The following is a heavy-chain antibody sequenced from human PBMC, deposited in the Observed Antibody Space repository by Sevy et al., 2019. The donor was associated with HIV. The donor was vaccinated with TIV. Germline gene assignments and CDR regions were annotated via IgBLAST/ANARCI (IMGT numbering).Heavy chain of an antibody. CDR3: AREHTGSFPDF. Sequence: GGSLRLSCAASGFTFRDYRMNWIRQAPGKGLEWLSYISRASESIYYADSVMGRFTVSRDNAKNSLYLQMDRLSDEDTTIYYCAREHTGSFPDFWGQGTLVTVSS. J-gene: IGHJ4*02. D-gene: IGHD1-26*01. CDR2: ISRASESI. V-gene: IGHV3-48*02. CDR1: GFTFRDYR.